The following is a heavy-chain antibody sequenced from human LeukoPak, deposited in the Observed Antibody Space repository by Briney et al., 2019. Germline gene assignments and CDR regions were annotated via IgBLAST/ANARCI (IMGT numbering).Heavy chain of an antibody. CDR2: INPSGGST. CDR3: ARGVSNPYYMDV. CDR1: GYTFTGYY. J-gene: IGHJ6*03. V-gene: IGHV1-46*01. Sequence: ASVKVSCKASGYTFTGYYMHWVRQAPGQGLEWMGIINPSGGSTSYAQKFQGRVTMTRDTSTSTVYMELSSLRSEDTAVYYCARGVSNPYYMDVWGKGTTVTISS. D-gene: IGHD6-6*01.